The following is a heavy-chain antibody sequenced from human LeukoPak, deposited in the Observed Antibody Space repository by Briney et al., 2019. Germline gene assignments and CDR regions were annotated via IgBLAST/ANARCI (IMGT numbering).Heavy chain of an antibody. V-gene: IGHV3-23*01. J-gene: IGHJ4*02. CDR3: AKARAGDITAAFNY. CDR2: VSSGGNT. D-gene: IGHD6-13*01. Sequence: GGSLRLSCAASGFTFNSYAMSWVRQAPGKGLEWVSGVSSGGNTYYADSVKGRFTISRDNSENTLNLQMNSLRAEDTAIYYCAKARAGDITAAFNYWGQGTLVTVSS. CDR1: GFTFNSYA.